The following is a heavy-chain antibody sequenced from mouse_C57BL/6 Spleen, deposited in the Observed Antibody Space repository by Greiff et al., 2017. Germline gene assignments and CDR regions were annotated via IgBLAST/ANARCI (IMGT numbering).Heavy chain of an antibody. CDR2: IYPRSGNT. D-gene: IGHD1-1*01. V-gene: IGHV1-81*01. J-gene: IGHJ4*01. CDR3: ARSITTVVARGAIDY. CDR1: GYTFTSYG. Sequence: VQLQQSGAELARPGASVKLSCKASGYTFTSYGISWVNQRTGQGLEWIGEIYPRSGNTYYNEKFKGKGPLTADKSSSTAYMKLRSLTSEDTAVYFCARSITTVVARGAIDYWGQGTSGTVSS.